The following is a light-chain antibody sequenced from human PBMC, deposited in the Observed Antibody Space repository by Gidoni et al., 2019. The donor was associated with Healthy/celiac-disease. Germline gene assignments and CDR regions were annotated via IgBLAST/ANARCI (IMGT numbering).Light chain of an antibody. J-gene: IGKJ4*01. CDR2: LGS. V-gene: IGKV2-28*01. CDR1: QSLLHSNGYNY. Sequence: DIVITQSPLPLPVTPGEPASISCRSSQSLLHSNGYNYLDWYLKKPGQSPQLLINLGSNRASGVPDRFSGSGSGKDFTLKISRVEAEDVGVYYCMQALQTPVTFGGGTKVEIK. CDR3: MQALQTPVT.